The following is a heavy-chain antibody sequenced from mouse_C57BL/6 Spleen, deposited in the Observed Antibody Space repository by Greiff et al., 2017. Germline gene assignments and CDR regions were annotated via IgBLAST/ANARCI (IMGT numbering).Heavy chain of an antibody. V-gene: IGHV5-9*01. CDR1: GFTFSSYT. CDR3: ARHGVNWGAMDY. D-gene: IGHD4-1*02. Sequence: EVKVVESGGGLVKPGGSLKLSCAASGFTFSSYTMSWVRQTPEKRLEWVATISGGGGNTYYPDSVKGRFTISRDNAKNTLYLQMSSLRSEDTALYYCARHGVNWGAMDYWGQGTSVTVSS. J-gene: IGHJ4*01. CDR2: ISGGGGNT.